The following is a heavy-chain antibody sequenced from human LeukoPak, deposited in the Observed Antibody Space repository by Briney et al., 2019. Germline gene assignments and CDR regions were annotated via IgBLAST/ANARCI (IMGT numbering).Heavy chain of an antibody. CDR1: GFTFSSYA. CDR2: ISYNGSNK. V-gene: IGHV3-30-3*01. D-gene: IGHD4-11*01. CDR3: ARVNYGYYFDY. Sequence: GGSLRLSCAASGFTFSSYAMHWVRQAPGKGLEWVAVISYNGSNKYYADSVKGRFTISRDNSKNTLYLQMNSLRAEDTAVYYCARVNYGYYFDYWGQGTLATVSS. J-gene: IGHJ4*02.